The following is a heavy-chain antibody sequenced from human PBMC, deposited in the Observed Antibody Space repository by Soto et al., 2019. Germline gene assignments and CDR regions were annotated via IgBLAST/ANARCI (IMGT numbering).Heavy chain of an antibody. D-gene: IGHD3-16*01. CDR1: GGSVSSYY. CDR2: IYYSGST. J-gene: IGHJ5*02. CDR3: ARAPSGEVWYDP. V-gene: IGHV4-59*02. Sequence: SETLSLTCTVSGGSVSSYYWSWIRQPPGKGLEWIGYIYYSGSTNYNPSLKSRVTISVDTSKNQFSLKLSSVTAADTAVYYCARAPSGEVWYDPWGQGTLVTVSS.